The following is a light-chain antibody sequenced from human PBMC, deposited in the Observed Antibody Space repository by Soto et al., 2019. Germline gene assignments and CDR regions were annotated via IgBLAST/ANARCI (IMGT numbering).Light chain of an antibody. V-gene: IGKV3-20*01. Sequence: DIVLTQSPGTLSLSPGERATLSCTASQSVASTYLAWYQQKPGQAPSLLIYAASSRATGIPDRFSGSGSGTDFTLTISRLEPEDYAVYYGQVYGSSPTWAFGQGTKVELK. CDR1: QSVASTY. CDR3: QVYGSSPTWA. J-gene: IGKJ1*01. CDR2: AAS.